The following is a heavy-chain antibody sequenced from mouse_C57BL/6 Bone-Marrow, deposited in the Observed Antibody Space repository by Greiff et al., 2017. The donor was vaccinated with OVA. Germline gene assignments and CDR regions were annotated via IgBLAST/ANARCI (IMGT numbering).Heavy chain of an antibody. J-gene: IGHJ4*01. CDR1: GYTFTSYG. Sequence: VQLQQSGAELARPGASVKLSCKASGYTFTSYGISWVKQRTGQGLEWIGEIYPRSGNTYYNEKFKGKATLTADKSSSTAYMELRSLTSEASAVYFCARSYYGSSYDAMDYWGQENSVTVS. D-gene: IGHD1-1*01. CDR3: ARSYYGSSYDAMDY. CDR2: IYPRSGNT. V-gene: IGHV1-81*01.